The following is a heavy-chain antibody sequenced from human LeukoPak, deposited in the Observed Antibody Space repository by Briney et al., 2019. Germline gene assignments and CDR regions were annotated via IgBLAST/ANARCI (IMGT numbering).Heavy chain of an antibody. Sequence: SETLSLTCTVSGGSISSYYWSWIRQPPGKGLEWIGYIYYSGSTNYNPSLKSRVTISVDTSKNQFSLKLSPVTAANTAVSYLARGTYGPLNYWGQGTLVTVSS. J-gene: IGHJ4*02. V-gene: IGHV4-59*12. CDR2: IYYSGST. CDR1: GGSISSYY. D-gene: IGHD3-16*01. CDR3: ARGTYGPLNY.